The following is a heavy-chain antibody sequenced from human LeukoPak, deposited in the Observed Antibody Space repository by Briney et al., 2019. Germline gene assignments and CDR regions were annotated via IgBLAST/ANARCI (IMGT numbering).Heavy chain of an antibody. D-gene: IGHD2-8*01. CDR3: ARGFCTIDNCDNWFDP. V-gene: IGHV5-51*01. J-gene: IGHJ5*02. CDR2: IYPGDSDT. CDR1: GYSFTTFW. Sequence: GESLKISCKGFGYSFTTFWIGWVRQMPERGLEWMGIIYPGDSDTRYSPSFQGQVTISADKSINTAYLQWSSLKASDTAMYYCARGFCTIDNCDNWFDPWGQGTLVTVSS.